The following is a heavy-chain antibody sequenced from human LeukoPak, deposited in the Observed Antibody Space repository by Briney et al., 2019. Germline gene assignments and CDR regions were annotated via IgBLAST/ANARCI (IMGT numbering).Heavy chain of an antibody. Sequence: GASVKVSCKVSGYTLTELSMHWVRQAPGKGLEWMGGFDPEDGETIYAQKFQGRVTMTEDTSTDTAYMELSSLRSEDTAVYYCATATLSYDILTGYYLSQSVSNWGQGTLVTVSS. D-gene: IGHD3-9*01. CDR3: ATATLSYDILTGYYLSQSVSN. J-gene: IGHJ4*02. CDR1: GYTLTELS. V-gene: IGHV1-24*01. CDR2: FDPEDGET.